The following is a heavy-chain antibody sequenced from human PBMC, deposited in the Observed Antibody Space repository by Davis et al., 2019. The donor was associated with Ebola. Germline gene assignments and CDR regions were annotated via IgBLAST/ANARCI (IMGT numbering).Heavy chain of an antibody. CDR2: TYYRSKWSN. D-gene: IGHD2-15*01. CDR1: GDSVSRNSAA. J-gene: IGHJ4*02. CDR3: ARLHCSGSTCYVDY. V-gene: IGHV6-1*01. Sequence: HSQTLSLTCAISGDSVSRNSAAWNWIRQSPSRGLEWLGRTYYRSKWSNDYALSVKSRITINPDTSKNQFSLQLNSVTPEDTALYYCARLHCSGSTCYVDYWGQGTLVTVSS.